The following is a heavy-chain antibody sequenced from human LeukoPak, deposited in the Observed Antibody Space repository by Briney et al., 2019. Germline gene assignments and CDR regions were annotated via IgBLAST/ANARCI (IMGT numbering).Heavy chain of an antibody. Sequence: SETLSLTCAVSGGSISSGGYSWSWIRQPPGKGLEWIGYIYHSGSTYYNPSLKSRVTISVDRSKNQFSLNLNSVTAADTAAYYCARADILTGYSYWYFDLWGRGTLVTVSS. CDR2: IYHSGST. CDR3: ARADILTGYSYWYFDL. V-gene: IGHV4-30-2*01. CDR1: GGSISSGGYS. D-gene: IGHD3-9*01. J-gene: IGHJ2*01.